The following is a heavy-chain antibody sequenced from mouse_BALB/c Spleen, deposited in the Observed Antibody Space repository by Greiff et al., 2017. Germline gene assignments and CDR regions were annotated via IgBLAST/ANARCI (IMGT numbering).Heavy chain of an antibody. D-gene: IGHD2-3*01. CDR3: AGGYREMED. Sequence: VLLLQSGAELVRPGASLKLSCKASGFTFTDYYMHWVKQRPEQGLEWIGWIYPENGNTIYDPKFQGKASITEDTSSNTAYLQLSSLTSEDTAVYYCAGGYREMEDWGEGTTVTVAA. V-gene: IGHV14-1*02. CDR1: GFTFTDYY. J-gene: IGHJ1*01. CDR2: IYPENGNT.